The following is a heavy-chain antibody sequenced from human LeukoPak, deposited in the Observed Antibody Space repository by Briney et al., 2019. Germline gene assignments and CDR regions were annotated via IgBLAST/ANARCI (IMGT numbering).Heavy chain of an antibody. CDR1: GFTFSSYS. CDR3: ARDLVPAAIGNWFDP. D-gene: IGHD2-2*01. J-gene: IGHJ5*02. Sequence: PGGSLRLSCAASGFTFSSYSMNWVRQAPGKGLEWVSYISSSSSTIYYADSVKGRFTISRDNAKNSLYLQMNSLRVEDTAVYYCARDLVPAAIGNWFDPWGQGTLVTVSS. V-gene: IGHV3-48*01. CDR2: ISSSSSTI.